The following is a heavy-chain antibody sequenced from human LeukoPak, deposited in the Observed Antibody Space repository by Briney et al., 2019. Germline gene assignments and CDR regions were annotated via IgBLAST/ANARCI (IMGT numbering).Heavy chain of an antibody. CDR3: ARDATMMGNYFNY. V-gene: IGHV4-38-2*02. D-gene: IGHD5-12*01. CDR1: GYSISSGHY. J-gene: IGHJ4*02. Sequence: SETLSLTCTVSGYSISSGHYWGWIRQPPGKGLEWIGSIYHSGSTYYNPSLKSRVTISVDTSKNQFSLKLSSVTAADTAVYYCARDATMMGNYFNYWGQGTLVIVSS. CDR2: IYHSGST.